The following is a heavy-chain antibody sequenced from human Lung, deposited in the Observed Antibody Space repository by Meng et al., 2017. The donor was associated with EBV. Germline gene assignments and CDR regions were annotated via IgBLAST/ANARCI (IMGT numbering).Heavy chain of an antibody. Sequence: QAQLVQSGXEVKKXXXSVKVSCKASGYTFTNYGITWVRQAPGQGLEWMGWINAYDGDTNYAQTLQGRVTMTTDTSTSTAYMELRSLRSDDTAVYYCARVEVGITSGDYWGQGTLVTVSS. V-gene: IGHV1-18*01. CDR2: INAYDGDT. CDR3: ARVEVGITSGDY. CDR1: GYTFTNYG. D-gene: IGHD1-26*01. J-gene: IGHJ4*02.